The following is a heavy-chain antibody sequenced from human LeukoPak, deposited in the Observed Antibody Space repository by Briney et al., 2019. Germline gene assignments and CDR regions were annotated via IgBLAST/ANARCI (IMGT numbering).Heavy chain of an antibody. J-gene: IGHJ5*02. CDR2: IYYSGST. Sequence: SETLSLTYTVAGGSISSYYWSWIRQPTGKGLEWIGYIYYSGSTNYSPSLKSRVTISVDTSKNQFSLKLSSVTAADTAVYYCARGGLRSGSRFDPWGQGTLVTVSS. CDR3: ARGGLRSGSRFDP. D-gene: IGHD5-12*01. V-gene: IGHV4-59*01. CDR1: GGSISSYY.